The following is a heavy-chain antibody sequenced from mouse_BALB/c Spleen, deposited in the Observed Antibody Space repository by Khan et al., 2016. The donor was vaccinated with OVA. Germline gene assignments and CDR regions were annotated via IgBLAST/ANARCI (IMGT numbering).Heavy chain of an antibody. D-gene: IGHD2-2*01. Sequence: EVQLQESGPELMQPGASVKISCKASGYSFTTYYIHWVMQSHGTSLEWIGYIDPFSGSTTYNQKFKGKATLTVAKSSRPAYIHLSNLTSEDSAVYYGTSHGFGAGFAYGGQGTLVTVSA. CDR2: IDPFSGST. CDR3: TSHGFGAGFAY. J-gene: IGHJ3*01. CDR1: GYSFTTYY. V-gene: IGHV1S135*01.